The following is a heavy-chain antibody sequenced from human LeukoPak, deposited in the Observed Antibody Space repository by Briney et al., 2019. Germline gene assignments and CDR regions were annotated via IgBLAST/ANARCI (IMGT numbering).Heavy chain of an antibody. CDR1: GGSISSYY. CDR3: ARGPLYYFDY. V-gene: IGHV4-59*01. Sequence: SSETLSLTCTVSGGSISSYYWSWIRQPPGKGLEWIGYIYYSGSINYNPSLKSRVTISVDTSKNQFSLKLSSVTAADTAVYYCARGPLYYFDYWGQGTLVTVSS. CDR2: IYYSGSI. J-gene: IGHJ4*02.